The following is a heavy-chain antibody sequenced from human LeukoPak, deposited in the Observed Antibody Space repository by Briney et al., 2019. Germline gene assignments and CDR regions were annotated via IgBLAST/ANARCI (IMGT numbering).Heavy chain of an antibody. J-gene: IGHJ5*02. CDR2: IHPGDSDT. CDR1: GYSFTSYW. V-gene: IGHV5-51*01. Sequence: GESLKISCKGSGYSFTSYWIGWVRQMPGKGLEWMGIIHPGDSDTRYSPSFQGQVTISADKSISTAYLQWSSLKASGTAMYYCARAELGYCSSTSCYAGWFDPWGQGTLVTVSS. D-gene: IGHD2-2*01. CDR3: ARAELGYCSSTSCYAGWFDP.